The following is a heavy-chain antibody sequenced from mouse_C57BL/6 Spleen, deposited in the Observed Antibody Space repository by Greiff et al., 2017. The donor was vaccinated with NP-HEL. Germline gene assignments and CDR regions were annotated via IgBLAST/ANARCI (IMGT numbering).Heavy chain of an antibody. J-gene: IGHJ4*01. CDR2: IYPRSGNT. Sequence: QVQLKESGAELARPGASVKLSCKASGYTFTSYGISWAKQRTGQGLEWIGEIYPRSGNTYYNEKFKGKATLTADKSSSTAYMELRSLTSEDSAVYFCAGSSGTGYAMDYWGQGTSVTVSS. CDR3: AGSSGTGYAMDY. D-gene: IGHD3-2*02. V-gene: IGHV1-81*01. CDR1: GYTFTSYG.